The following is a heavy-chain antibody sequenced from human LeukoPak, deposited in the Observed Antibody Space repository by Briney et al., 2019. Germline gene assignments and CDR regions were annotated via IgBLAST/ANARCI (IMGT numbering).Heavy chain of an antibody. D-gene: IGHD5-18*01. Sequence: PGGSLRLSCAASGFTFSNYAMSWVRQAPGKGLEWVSAIGGSGGSTYYADSVKGRFTISRDNSKNTLYLQMNSLRAEDTAVYYRAKVLQLWFDYWGQGTLVTVSS. CDR2: IGGSGGST. CDR3: AKVLQLWFDY. J-gene: IGHJ4*02. CDR1: GFTFSNYA. V-gene: IGHV3-23*01.